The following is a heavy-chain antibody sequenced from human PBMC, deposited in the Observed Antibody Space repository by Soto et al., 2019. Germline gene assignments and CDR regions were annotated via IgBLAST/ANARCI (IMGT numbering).Heavy chain of an antibody. D-gene: IGHD3-22*01. CDR1: GFTFRSYA. CDR2: ISGSGGST. V-gene: IGHV3-23*01. J-gene: IGHJ4*02. Sequence: PGGSLRLSCAASGFTFRSYAISWVRQAPGKGLEWVSAISGSGGSTYYADSVKGRFTISRDNSKNTLYLQMNSLRAEDTAVYYCAKVNYDSSGYYGPNDYWGQGTLVTVSS. CDR3: AKVNYDSSGYYGPNDY.